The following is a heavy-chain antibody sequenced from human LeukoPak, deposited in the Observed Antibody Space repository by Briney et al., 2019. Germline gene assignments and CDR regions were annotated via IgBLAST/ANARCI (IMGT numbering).Heavy chain of an antibody. J-gene: IGHJ6*03. V-gene: IGHV1-2*02. CDR3: ARRAVPASRDYYYYMDV. CDR1: GYTFTGYY. CDR2: INPNSGGT. D-gene: IGHD2-2*01. Sequence: ASVKVSCKVSGYTFTGYYMHWVRQAPGQGLEWMGWINPNSGGTNYAQKFRGRVTMTRDTSISTAYMELSRLRSDDTAVYYCARRAVPASRDYYYYMDVWGKGTTVTVSS.